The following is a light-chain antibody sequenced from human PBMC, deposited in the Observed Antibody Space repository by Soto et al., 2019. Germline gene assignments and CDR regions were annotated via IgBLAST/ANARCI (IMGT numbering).Light chain of an antibody. CDR1: QSVNSN. CDR2: GAS. J-gene: IGKJ4*01. CDR3: QQYNNWPPLT. V-gene: IGKV3-15*01. Sequence: EIVMTQSPATVSVSPGERATLSCRASQSVNSNLAWYQQKPGQAPRLLIYGASTRATGIPARFSGSGSGTEFTLTISSLQSEDFALYYCQQYNNWPPLTFGGGTKVEIK.